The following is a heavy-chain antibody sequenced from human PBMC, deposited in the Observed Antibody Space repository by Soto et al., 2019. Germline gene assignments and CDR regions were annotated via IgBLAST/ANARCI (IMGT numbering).Heavy chain of an antibody. CDR3: ARGSSSSWVYYDLASY. J-gene: IGHJ4*02. V-gene: IGHV1-18*04. CDR2: ISAYNGNT. D-gene: IGHD3-22*01. CDR1: GYTFTSYG. Sequence: ASVKVSCKASGYTFTSYGISWVRQAPGQGLEWMGWISAYNGNTNYAQKLQGRVTMTTDTSTSTAYVELRSLRSDDTAVYYCARGSSSSWVYYDLASYWGQGTLVTVSS.